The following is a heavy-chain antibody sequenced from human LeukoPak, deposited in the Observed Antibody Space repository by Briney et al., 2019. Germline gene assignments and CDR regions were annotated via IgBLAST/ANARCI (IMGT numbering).Heavy chain of an antibody. D-gene: IGHD3-22*01. Sequence: ASVKVSCKASGYTFTSYGISWVRQAPGQGLEWMGWISAYNGNTNYAQKLQGRVTMTTDTSTSTAYMELRSLRSDDTAVYYCARGLYYDSSGYPFDYWGQGTLVTVSS. J-gene: IGHJ4*02. V-gene: IGHV1-18*01. CDR1: GYTFTSYG. CDR3: ARGLYYDSSGYPFDY. CDR2: ISAYNGNT.